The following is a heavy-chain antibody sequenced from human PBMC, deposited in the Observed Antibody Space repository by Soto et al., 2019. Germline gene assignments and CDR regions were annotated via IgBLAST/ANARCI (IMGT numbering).Heavy chain of an antibody. D-gene: IGHD3-10*01. CDR3: AREPVITIVRGVMRYFDY. CDR1: GFTFSSYA. CDR2: ISYDGSNK. J-gene: IGHJ4*02. V-gene: IGHV3-30-3*01. Sequence: QVQLVEAGGGVVQPGRSLRLSCAASGFTFSSYAMHWVRQAPGKGLEWVAVISYDGSNKYYADSVKGRFTISRDNSKNTMYLHMNSLRAEDTAVYYCAREPVITIVRGVMRYFDYWFQGTLVTVSS.